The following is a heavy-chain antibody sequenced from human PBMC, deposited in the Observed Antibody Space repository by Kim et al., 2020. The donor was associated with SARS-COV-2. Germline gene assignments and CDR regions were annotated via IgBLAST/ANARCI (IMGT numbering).Heavy chain of an antibody. CDR3: ASSSPAYFRN. Sequence: SETLSLTCAISGDSVSSDTAVWNWVRQTPSRGLEWLGRTYYRSKWYNDYDVSVKSRITINPDTSKNQFSLQLNSVTPEDTAVYYCASSSPAYFRNWGQGTLVTVSS. J-gene: IGHJ4*02. V-gene: IGHV6-1*01. D-gene: IGHD3-9*01. CDR2: TYYRSKWYN. CDR1: GDSVSSDTAV.